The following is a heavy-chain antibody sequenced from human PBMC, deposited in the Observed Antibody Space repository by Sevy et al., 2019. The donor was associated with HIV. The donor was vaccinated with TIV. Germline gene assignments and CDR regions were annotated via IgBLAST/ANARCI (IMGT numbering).Heavy chain of an antibody. CDR3: AGGGGIYYDSRGFHPQYYFDS. Sequence: SETLSLTCAVSGGSINSFFWSWIRQSPGKGLEWIGYVYDSGNSEYNPSLRSRVTISVDTSKKQFSLKLSSVTAADTAVYYWAGGGGIYYDSRGFHPQYYFDSWGQGTLVTVSS. J-gene: IGHJ4*02. CDR1: GGSINSFF. CDR2: VYDSGNS. D-gene: IGHD3-22*01. V-gene: IGHV4-59*01.